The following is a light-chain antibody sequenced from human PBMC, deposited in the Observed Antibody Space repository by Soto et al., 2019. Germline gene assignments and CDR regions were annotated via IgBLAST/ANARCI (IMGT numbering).Light chain of an antibody. CDR1: QDISNN. CDR2: DAS. V-gene: IGKV1-33*01. J-gene: IGKJ5*01. Sequence: DIPMTQSPSSLSASVGDRVTITCRASQDISNNLNWYQQRPGNTPKLLIYDASNLLREVPSRFNGTRSGTHVTFAITILKPEDVATYYCQQSESLPITFGQGTRLEI. CDR3: QQSESLPIT.